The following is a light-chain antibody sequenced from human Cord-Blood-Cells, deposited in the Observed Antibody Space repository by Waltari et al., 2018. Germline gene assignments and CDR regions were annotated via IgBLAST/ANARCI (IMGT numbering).Light chain of an antibody. CDR3: SSYTSSSTYV. J-gene: IGLJ1*01. CDR2: DVS. V-gene: IGLV2-14*01. Sequence: QSALTQPTSVSGSPGQSTTISCTVTSSDVGGYNYVSWYQQHPGNAPKRMIYDVSNRPSGVSNRFSGSKSGNTASLTISGLQAEDEADYYCSSYTSSSTYVFGTGTKVTVL. CDR1: SSDVGGYNY.